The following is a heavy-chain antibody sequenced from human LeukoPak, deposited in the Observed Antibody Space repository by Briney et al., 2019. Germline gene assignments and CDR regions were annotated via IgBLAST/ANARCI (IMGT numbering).Heavy chain of an antibody. CDR2: ISAYNGNT. D-gene: IGHD4-17*01. CDR3: ARDITVTNPNYYYGMDV. Sequence: SVKVSCNASGYTFTSYGISWVRQAPGQGLEWMGWISAYNGNTNYAQKLQGRVTMTTDTSTSTAYMELRSLRSDDTAVYYCARDITVTNPNYYYGMDVWGQGTTVTVSS. V-gene: IGHV1-18*01. J-gene: IGHJ6*02. CDR1: GYTFTSYG.